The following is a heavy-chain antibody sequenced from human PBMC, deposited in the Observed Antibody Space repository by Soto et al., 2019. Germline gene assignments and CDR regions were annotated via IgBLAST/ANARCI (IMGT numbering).Heavy chain of an antibody. V-gene: IGHV1-18*01. Sequence: GASVKVSCKASGYTFTSYGISWVRQAPGQGLEWMGWISAYNGNTNYAQKLQGRVTMTTDTSTSTAYMELRSLRSDDTAVYYCARVIYCSGGSCYHWFDPWGQGTLVTVSS. D-gene: IGHD2-15*01. J-gene: IGHJ5*02. CDR2: ISAYNGNT. CDR3: ARVIYCSGGSCYHWFDP. CDR1: GYTFTSYG.